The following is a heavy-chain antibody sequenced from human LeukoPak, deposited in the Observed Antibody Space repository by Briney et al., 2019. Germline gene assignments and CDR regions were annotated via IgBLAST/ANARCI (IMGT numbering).Heavy chain of an antibody. CDR2: IKQDGSEK. D-gene: IGHD3-10*01. V-gene: IGHV3-7*01. CDR3: AKGGVIANV. CDR1: GFTFSNYW. Sequence: GGSLRLSCAASGFTFSNYWMNWVRQAPGKGLEWVANIKQDGSEKYYVDSVKGRFTISRDNAKSSLYLQMNSLRAEDTAVYYCAKGGVIANVWGQGTTVTVSS. J-gene: IGHJ6*02.